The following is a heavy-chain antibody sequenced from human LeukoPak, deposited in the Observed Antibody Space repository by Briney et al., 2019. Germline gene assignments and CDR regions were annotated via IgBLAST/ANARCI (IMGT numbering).Heavy chain of an antibody. CDR3: ARIVGAASGPDDFDY. D-gene: IGHD1-26*01. J-gene: IGHJ4*02. Sequence: SETLSLTCAVYGGSFSGYYWSWIRQPPWKGLEWIGEINHSGSTNYNPSLKSRVTISVDTSKNQFSQKLSSVTAADTAVYYCARIVGAASGPDDFDYWGQETLVTVSS. V-gene: IGHV4-34*01. CDR1: GGSFSGYY. CDR2: INHSGST.